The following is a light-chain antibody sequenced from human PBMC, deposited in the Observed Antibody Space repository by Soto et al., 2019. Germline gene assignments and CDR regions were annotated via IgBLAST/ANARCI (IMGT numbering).Light chain of an antibody. CDR1: TGAVTSAHY. CDR2: DTN. Sequence: QAVVTQEPSLTVSPGGTVTLTCGSSTGAVTSAHYPYWFQQKPGQAPRTLIYDTNNKHSWTPARFSGSLLGGKAALTLSGAQPEDEAEYYCLLSYSGARSYVFGTGTKLTVL. J-gene: IGLJ1*01. CDR3: LLSYSGARSYV. V-gene: IGLV7-46*01.